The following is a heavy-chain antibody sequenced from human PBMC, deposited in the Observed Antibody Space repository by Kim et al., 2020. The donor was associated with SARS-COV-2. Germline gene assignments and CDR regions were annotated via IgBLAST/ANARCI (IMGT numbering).Heavy chain of an antibody. CDR1: EYTFTKYA. J-gene: IGHJ4*02. V-gene: IGHV7-4-1*02. Sequence: ASVKVSCKASEYTFTKYAMNWVRQAPGQGLEWMGWINTNTGNPTYAQGFTGRFVFSLDTSVSTAYLQISSLKAEDTGVYYCARGDKTMMARGHYWGQGTLVIVSS. CDR2: INTNTGNP. D-gene: IGHD5-12*01. CDR3: ARGDKTMMARGHY.